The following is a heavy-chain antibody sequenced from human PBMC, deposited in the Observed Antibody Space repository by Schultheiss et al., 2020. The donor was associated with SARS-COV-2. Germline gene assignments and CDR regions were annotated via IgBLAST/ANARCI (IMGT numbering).Heavy chain of an antibody. V-gene: IGHV3-66*03. CDR3: ARDPSWGDVVVPAAMQGMDV. D-gene: IGHD2-2*01. J-gene: IGHJ6*02. CDR2: IYSCGST. CDR1: GFTVSSNY. Sequence: GESLKISCAASGFTVSSNYMSWVRQAPGKGLEWVSVIYSCGSTYYADSVKGRFTISRDNSKNTLYLQMNSLRAEDTAVYYCARDPSWGDVVVPAAMQGMDVWGQGTTVTVSS.